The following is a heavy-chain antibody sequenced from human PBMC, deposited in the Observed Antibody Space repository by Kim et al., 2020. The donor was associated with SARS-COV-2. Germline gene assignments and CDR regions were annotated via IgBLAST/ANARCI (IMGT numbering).Heavy chain of an antibody. CDR2: INGDGSTT. J-gene: IGHJ4*02. CDR3: ARRSYSSGWYYFDF. D-gene: IGHD6-19*01. CDR1: GFTLSSYW. V-gene: IGHV3-74*01. Sequence: GGSLRLSCAASGFTLSSYWMHGVRQAPGKGLKWVSRINGDGSTTSYADSVKGRFTISRDNAKNTMYLQMNSLRAEDTAVYYCARRSYSSGWYYFDFWGQGTLVTVSS.